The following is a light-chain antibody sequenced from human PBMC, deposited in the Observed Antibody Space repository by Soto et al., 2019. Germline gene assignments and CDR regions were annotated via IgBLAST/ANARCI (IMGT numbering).Light chain of an antibody. Sequence: DVQMTQSPSSLSASVGDTVTITCRASQDISIYVAWFQQKPGKAPQSLIYATSTLHSGVPSKFSGSVSGTDFLLTINGLQPEDSATYYCQQYNHHPVTFGGGTKVEIK. CDR3: QQYNHHPVT. V-gene: IGKV1-16*02. CDR1: QDISIY. CDR2: ATS. J-gene: IGKJ4*01.